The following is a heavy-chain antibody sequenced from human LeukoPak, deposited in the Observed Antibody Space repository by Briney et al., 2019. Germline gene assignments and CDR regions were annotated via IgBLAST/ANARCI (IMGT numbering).Heavy chain of an antibody. CDR1: GYTFTGDY. V-gene: IGHV1-2*02. D-gene: IGHD5-24*01. Sequence: ASVKVSCKASGYTFTGDYMHWVRQAPGQGLEWMGWINPNSGGTNYAQKFQGRVTMTRDTSISTAYMELSRLRSDDTAVYYCARDNALPMATIIDYWGQGTLVTVSS. CDR2: INPNSGGT. CDR3: ARDNALPMATIIDY. J-gene: IGHJ4*02.